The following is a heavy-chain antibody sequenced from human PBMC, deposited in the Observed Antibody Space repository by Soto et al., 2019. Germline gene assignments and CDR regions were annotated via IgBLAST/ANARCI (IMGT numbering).Heavy chain of an antibody. V-gene: IGHV3-74*01. CDR3: ARGWLEWLSRQPPSDY. CDR2: VNGDGSAT. CDR1: GFTFSDHW. Sequence: VQLVESGGGLVQPGGSLRLSCAASGFTFSDHWMHWVRQAPGEGLMCVARVNGDGSATSYADSVKGRFTISRDNAKNTLYLEMHSLRVDDTAVYYCARGWLEWLSRQPPSDYWGQGTLGTVSS. D-gene: IGHD3-3*01. J-gene: IGHJ4*02.